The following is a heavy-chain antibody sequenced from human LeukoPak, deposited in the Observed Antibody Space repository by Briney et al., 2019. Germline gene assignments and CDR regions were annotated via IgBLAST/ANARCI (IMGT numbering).Heavy chain of an antibody. Sequence: ASVKVSCKASGYTVTGYYMHWVRQAPGQGLEWMGWINPNSGGTNYAQKFQGRATMTRDTSISTAYMELSRLRSDDTAVYYCARATAYCSGGSCLGLNWFDPWGQGTLVTVSS. CDR2: INPNSGGT. V-gene: IGHV1-2*02. J-gene: IGHJ5*02. D-gene: IGHD2-15*01. CDR3: ARATAYCSGGSCLGLNWFDP. CDR1: GYTVTGYY.